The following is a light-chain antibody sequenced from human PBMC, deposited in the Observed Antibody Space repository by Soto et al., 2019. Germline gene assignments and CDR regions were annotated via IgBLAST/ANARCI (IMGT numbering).Light chain of an antibody. CDR1: QRINGN. Sequence: EIVMTQSPATLSVSPGEMATLSCRARQRINGNLAWYQQKPGQDPRLLIYGASTRATGIPARFSGSGSETEFTLTISSLQSEDLAVYYCQQYHHWWTFGQGTKVDI. CDR2: GAS. V-gene: IGKV3-15*01. J-gene: IGKJ1*01. CDR3: QQYHHWWT.